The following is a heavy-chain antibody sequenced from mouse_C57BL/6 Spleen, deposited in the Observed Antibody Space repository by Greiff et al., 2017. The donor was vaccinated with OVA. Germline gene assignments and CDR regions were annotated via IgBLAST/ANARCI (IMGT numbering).Heavy chain of an antibody. Sequence: VQLQQSGPELVKPGASVKISCKASGYTFTDYYMNWVKQSHGKSLEWIGDINPNNGGTSYNQKFKVKATLTVDKSSSTAYMELRSLTSEDSAVYYCARRGYDGYYMDYWGQGTSVTVSS. CDR3: ARRGYDGYYMDY. CDR1: GYTFTDYY. J-gene: IGHJ4*01. V-gene: IGHV1-26*01. CDR2: INPNNGGT. D-gene: IGHD2-3*01.